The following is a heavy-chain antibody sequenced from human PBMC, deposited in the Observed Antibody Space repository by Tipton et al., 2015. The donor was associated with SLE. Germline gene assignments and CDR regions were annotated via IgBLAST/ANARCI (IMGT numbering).Heavy chain of an antibody. CDR3: ARSPQWEPPTFDI. J-gene: IGHJ3*02. Sequence: QLVQSGPEVKKPGASVKVSCKASGYTFTIYGISWVRQAPGQGLEWMGWISTYSGNTNYAQKLQGRVTMTTDTSTSTAYTELRSLRSDDTAVYYCARSPQWEPPTFDIWGQGTVVTVSS. CDR2: ISTYSGNT. V-gene: IGHV1-18*01. CDR1: GYTFTIYG. D-gene: IGHD1-26*01.